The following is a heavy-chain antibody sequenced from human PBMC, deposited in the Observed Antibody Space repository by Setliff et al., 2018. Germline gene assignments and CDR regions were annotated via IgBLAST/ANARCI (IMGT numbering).Heavy chain of an antibody. CDR3: TRDQDYYGMDV. Sequence: GGSLRLSCAASGFTFSSSAMAWVRQAPGKGLEWVSAISSTITSTYYADSVKGRFTISRDNSKNTLYLQMNSLRAEDTAVYHCTRDQDYYGMDVWGQGTTVTVSS. V-gene: IGHV3-23*01. CDR1: GFTFSSSA. J-gene: IGHJ6*02. CDR2: ISSTITST.